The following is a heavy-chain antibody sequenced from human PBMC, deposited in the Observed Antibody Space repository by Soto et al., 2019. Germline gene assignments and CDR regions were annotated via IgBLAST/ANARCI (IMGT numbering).Heavy chain of an antibody. D-gene: IGHD3-3*01. J-gene: IGHJ6*02. V-gene: IGHV1-69*01. CDR2: IIPIFGTA. CDR1: GGTFSSYA. Sequence: QVQLVQSGAEVKKPGSSVKVSCKASGGTFSSYAISWVRQAPGQGLEWMGGIIPIFGTANYAQKFQGRVTITADESTSTGYIELSSLRSEDTAVYYCRHLKWLSDDYYGMDVWGQGTTVTVSS. CDR3: RHLKWLSDDYYGMDV.